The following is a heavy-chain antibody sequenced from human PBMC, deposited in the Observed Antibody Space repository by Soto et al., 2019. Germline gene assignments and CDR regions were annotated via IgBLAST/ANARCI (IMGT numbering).Heavy chain of an antibody. CDR3: ARDGRQQLDPYYYGMNV. V-gene: IGHV3-74*03. CDR1: GFTFSNYW. J-gene: IGHJ6*02. D-gene: IGHD6-13*01. CDR2: IKSDGSST. Sequence: EVQLVGSGGGLVQPGGSLRLSCVASGFTFSNYWMHWVRQAPGKGLVWVARIKSDGSSTMYADSVKGRFTISRDNAKNTLYLQMNSLRVDDTAMYYCARDGRQQLDPYYYGMNVWGQGIMVTVSS.